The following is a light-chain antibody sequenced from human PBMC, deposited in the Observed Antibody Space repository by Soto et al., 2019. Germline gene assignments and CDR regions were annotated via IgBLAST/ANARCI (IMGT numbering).Light chain of an antibody. CDR3: QQYNSWPET. CDR1: QSVRSS. CDR2: DAS. Sequence: IVMTQSPGTPAVSPGERATPFCRASQSVRSSLAWYQQKPGQAPRLFIYDASTRATGIPARFSGSGSGTEFTLTISSLQSEDFAVYYCQQYNSWPETFGQGTKVDIK. J-gene: IGKJ1*01. V-gene: IGKV3-15*01.